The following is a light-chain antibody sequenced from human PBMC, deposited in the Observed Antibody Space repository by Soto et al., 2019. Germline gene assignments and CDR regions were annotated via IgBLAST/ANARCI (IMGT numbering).Light chain of an antibody. J-gene: IGKJ4*01. Sequence: EIVLTQSPATLSLSPGERGTLSCRASQSIDDHLAWYQQKPGQAPRLLIYDASKRAAGIPARFSGSGSGTDFTLTISTLDPEDFGVYYCQQRSTRFGGGTKV. CDR3: QQRSTR. V-gene: IGKV3-11*01. CDR1: QSIDDH. CDR2: DAS.